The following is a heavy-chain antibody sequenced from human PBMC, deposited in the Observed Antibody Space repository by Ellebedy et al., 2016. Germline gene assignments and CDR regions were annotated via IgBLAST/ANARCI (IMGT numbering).Heavy chain of an antibody. CDR1: GGSIRSDNYF. CDR2: VFSRGSS. V-gene: IGHV4-61*02. Sequence: LRLSXSVSGGSIRSDNYFWSWIRQPAGKGLEWIGRVFSRGSSTYSPSLASRVTISVDTSKNQFSLQVKSVTAADTGTYHCARGEGYYHFRMDVWGKGATVTVSS. J-gene: IGHJ6*04. CDR3: ARGEGYYHFRMDV.